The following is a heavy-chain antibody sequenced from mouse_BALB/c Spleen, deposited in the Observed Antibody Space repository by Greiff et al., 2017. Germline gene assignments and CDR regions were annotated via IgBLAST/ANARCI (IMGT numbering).Heavy chain of an antibody. V-gene: IGHV1-9*01. CDR2: ILPGSGST. J-gene: IGHJ4*01. Sequence: QVTLKVSGAELMKPGASVKISCKATGYTFSSYWIEWVKQRPGHGLEWIGEILPGSGSTNYNEKFKGKATFTADTSSNTAYMQLSSLTSEDSAVYYCASWIYYDYDDAMDDWGQGTSVTVSS. D-gene: IGHD2-4*01. CDR1: GYTFSSYW. CDR3: ASWIYYDYDDAMDD.